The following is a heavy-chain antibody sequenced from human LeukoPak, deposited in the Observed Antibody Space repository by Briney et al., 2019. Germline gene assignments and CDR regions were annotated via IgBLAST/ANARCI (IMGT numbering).Heavy chain of an antibody. D-gene: IGHD6-13*01. V-gene: IGHV3-21*01. CDR1: GFTFSSYT. Sequence: PGGSLRLSCVASGFTFSSYTMNWVRQAPGKGLEWVSSITSGSYIYYAESVKGRFTISRDNAKNSLCLQMNSLRAEDTAVYYCARDPAADDYWGQGTLVTVSS. CDR3: ARDPAADDY. J-gene: IGHJ4*02. CDR2: ITSGSYI.